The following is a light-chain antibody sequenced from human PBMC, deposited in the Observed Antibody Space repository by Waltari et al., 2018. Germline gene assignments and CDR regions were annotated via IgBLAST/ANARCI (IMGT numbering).Light chain of an antibody. CDR2: DVS. J-gene: IGLJ2*01. CDR1: SSDVGSYNY. CDR3: SSYTTSSTVV. Sequence: QSALTQPASVSGSPGQSITISCTGTSSDVGSYNYFSWYQHHPGKAPKRMICDVSNRPSGVSNRFSGSKSGNTASLTISGLQAEDEADYYCSSYTTSSTVVFGGGTKLTVL. V-gene: IGLV2-14*03.